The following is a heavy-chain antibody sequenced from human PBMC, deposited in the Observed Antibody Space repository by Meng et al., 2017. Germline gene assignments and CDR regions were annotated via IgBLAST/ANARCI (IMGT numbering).Heavy chain of an antibody. D-gene: IGHD3-22*01. V-gene: IGHV1-2*06. J-gene: IGHJ4*02. CDR3: ARGNGLLPKDY. CDR2: INPNSGGT. CDR1: GYTFHGYY. Sequence: ASVKVSCKASGYTFHGYYMHWVRQAPGQGLEWMGRINPNSGGTNYAQKFQGRVTMTRDTSISTAYMELSRLRADDTAVYYCARGNGLLPKDYWGQGTLVTVSS.